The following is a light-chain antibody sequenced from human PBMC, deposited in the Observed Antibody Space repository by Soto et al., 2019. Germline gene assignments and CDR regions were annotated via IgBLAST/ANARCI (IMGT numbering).Light chain of an antibody. J-gene: IGKJ1*01. CDR3: QQYGTSPWT. V-gene: IGKV3-20*01. CDR2: GAS. Sequence: EIVLTQSPDTLSLSPGERATLSCRASQSISRSYLAWYQQKPGQAPRLLIYGASSRATGIPDRFSGSGSGTDFTLTISRLEPEDLAVYYCQQYGTSPWTFGQGTKVEIK. CDR1: QSISRSY.